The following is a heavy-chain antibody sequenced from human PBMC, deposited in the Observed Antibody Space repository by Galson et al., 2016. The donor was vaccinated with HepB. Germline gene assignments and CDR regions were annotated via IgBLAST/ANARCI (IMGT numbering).Heavy chain of an antibody. V-gene: IGHV3-23*01. CDR3: AKLHPNEGSFDI. D-gene: IGHD1-1*01. J-gene: IGHJ3*02. CDR1: GFTFSNYA. Sequence: SLRLSCAASGFTFSNYAMSWVRQAPGKELEWVSVIRGSGGGPYYADSVKGRFTISRDTSKNTLNLQMNSLRAEDTAVYHCAKLHPNEGSFDIWGQGTMVTVSS. CDR2: IRGSGGGP.